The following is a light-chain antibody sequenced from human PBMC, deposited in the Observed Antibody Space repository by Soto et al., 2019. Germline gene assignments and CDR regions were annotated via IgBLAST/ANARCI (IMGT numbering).Light chain of an antibody. J-gene: IGKJ1*01. CDR1: QSVSSY. CDR2: DAA. V-gene: IGKV3-11*01. Sequence: EIVLTQSPATLSFSPRESPTLSCRASQSVSSYLVWYQQKPGRAPRLLIFDAASRGTGSPARLSGSGSGTAFTLTITSREAEDFAVYYCQQRSNWPPTFGQGTKVDI. CDR3: QQRSNWPPT.